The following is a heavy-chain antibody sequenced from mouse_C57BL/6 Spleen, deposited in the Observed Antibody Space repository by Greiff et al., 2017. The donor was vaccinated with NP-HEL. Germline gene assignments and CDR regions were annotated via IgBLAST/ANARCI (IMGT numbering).Heavy chain of an antibody. Sequence: EVQRVESGGGLVKPGGSLKLSCAASGFTFSSYAMSWVRQTPEKRLEWVATISDGGSYTYYPDNVKGRFTISRDNAKNNLYLQMSHLKSEDTAMYYCARDGDSSGWFAYWGQGTLVTVSA. CDR2: ISDGGSYT. V-gene: IGHV5-4*01. CDR1: GFTFSSYA. J-gene: IGHJ3*01. D-gene: IGHD3-2*02. CDR3: ARDGDSSGWFAY.